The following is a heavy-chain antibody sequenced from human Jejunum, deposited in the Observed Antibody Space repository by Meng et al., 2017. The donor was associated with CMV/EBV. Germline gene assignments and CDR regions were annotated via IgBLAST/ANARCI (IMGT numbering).Heavy chain of an antibody. Sequence: AASGFTFSGCWMSWVRQAPGKGLEWVANIKQDGSEKYYVDSVKGRFTISRDNAKNSLYLQMNSLRAEDTAVYYCARGAGVAGTDYWGQGTLVTVSS. J-gene: IGHJ4*02. CDR3: ARGAGVAGTDY. CDR2: IKQDGSEK. CDR1: GFTFSGCW. V-gene: IGHV3-7*01. D-gene: IGHD6-19*01.